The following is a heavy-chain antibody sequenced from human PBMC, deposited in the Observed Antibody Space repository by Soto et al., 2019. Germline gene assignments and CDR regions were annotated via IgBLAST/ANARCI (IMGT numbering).Heavy chain of an antibody. D-gene: IGHD1-26*01. J-gene: IGHJ4*02. Sequence: SQTLSLTCTISGDSVSSNSAAWNWIRQSPSRGLEWLGRTYYRSKWYNDYAVSVKSRITINPDTSKNQFSLQLNSVTPEDTAVYYCARAGGTAHWVNFDYWGQGTLVTVSS. CDR3: ARAGGTAHWVNFDY. CDR2: TYYRSKWYN. CDR1: GDSVSSNSAA. V-gene: IGHV6-1*01.